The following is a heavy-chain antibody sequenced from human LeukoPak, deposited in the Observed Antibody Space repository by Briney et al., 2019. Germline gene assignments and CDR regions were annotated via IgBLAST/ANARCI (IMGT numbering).Heavy chain of an antibody. J-gene: IGHJ4*02. CDR1: GFTFSSYS. V-gene: IGHV3-21*01. CDR3: ARVSRRWLQFHFDY. Sequence: GGSLRLSCAASGFTFSSYSMNWVRQAPGKGLEWVSSISSSSSYIYYADSVKGRFTISRDNAKNSLYLQMNSLRAEDTAVYYCARVSRRWLQFHFDYWGQGTLVTVSS. CDR2: ISSSSSYI. D-gene: IGHD5-24*01.